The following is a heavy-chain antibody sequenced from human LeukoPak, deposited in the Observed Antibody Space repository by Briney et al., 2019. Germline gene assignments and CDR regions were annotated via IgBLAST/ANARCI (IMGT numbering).Heavy chain of an antibody. CDR2: INHSGST. J-gene: IGHJ6*03. V-gene: IGHV4-34*01. D-gene: IGHD3-10*01. CDR1: GGSFSGYY. CDR3: ARGGATMVRGTSYYHMDV. Sequence: SETLSLTCAVYGGSFSGYYWSWIRQPPGKGLEWIGEINHSGSTTYNPSLKSRVTISVDTSKNQFSLKLSSVTAADTAVYYCARGGATMVRGTSYYHMDVWVKGTTVTVSS.